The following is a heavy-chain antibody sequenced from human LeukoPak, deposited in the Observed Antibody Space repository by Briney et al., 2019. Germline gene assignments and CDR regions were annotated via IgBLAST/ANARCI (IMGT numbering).Heavy chain of an antibody. J-gene: IGHJ4*02. CDR3: AGDCSGGSCFSY. V-gene: IGHV4-34*01. D-gene: IGHD2-15*01. CDR2: INHSGST. Sequence: KPSETLSLTCAVYGGSFSGYYWSWIRQPPGKGLEWIGEINHSGSTNYNPSLKSRVTISVDTSKNQFSLKLSSVTAADTAVYYCAGDCSGGSCFSYWGQGTLVTVSS. CDR1: GGSFSGYY.